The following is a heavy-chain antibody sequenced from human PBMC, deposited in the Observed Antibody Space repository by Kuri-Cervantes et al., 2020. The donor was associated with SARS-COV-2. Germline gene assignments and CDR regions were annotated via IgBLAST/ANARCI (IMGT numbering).Heavy chain of an antibody. V-gene: IGHV1-18*01. D-gene: IGHD3-3*01. CDR3: ARGPDYDFWSGYYLGGMDV. CDR2: ISAYNGNT. CDR1: GYTFTSYG. J-gene: IGHJ6*02. Sequence: ASVKVSCKASGYTFTSYGISWVRQAPGQGLEWMGWISAYNGNTNYAQKLQGRVTMTTDTSTSTAYMELRSLRSEDTAVYYCARGPDYDFWSGYYLGGMDVWGQGTTVTVSS.